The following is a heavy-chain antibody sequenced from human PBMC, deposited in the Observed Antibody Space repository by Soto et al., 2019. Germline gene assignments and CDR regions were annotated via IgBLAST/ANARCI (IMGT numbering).Heavy chain of an antibody. V-gene: IGHV1-69*02. CDR2: IIPILGIA. Sequence: SVKVSCKASGGTFSSYTISWVRQAPGQGLEWMGRIIPILGIANYAQKFQGRVTITADKSTSTAYMELSSLRSYDTAVYYCASKVDTAMVPKKYYYYYMDVWGKGTTVTVSS. CDR3: ASKVDTAMVPKKYYYYYMDV. D-gene: IGHD5-18*01. J-gene: IGHJ6*03. CDR1: GGTFSSYT.